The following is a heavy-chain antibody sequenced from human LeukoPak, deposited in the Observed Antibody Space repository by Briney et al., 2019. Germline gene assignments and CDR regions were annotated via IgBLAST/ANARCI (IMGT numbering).Heavy chain of an antibody. Sequence: GASVKVSCKAIGYTFTGYYLHWVRQAPGQGLEWMGWINPNSGGTNYAQKFQGRVTMTRDTSISTAYMELSRLRSDDTAVYYCATDDGYCSGGSCYGKFDYWGQGTLVTVSS. J-gene: IGHJ4*02. V-gene: IGHV1-2*02. CDR3: ATDDGYCSGGSCYGKFDY. CDR2: INPNSGGT. CDR1: GYTFTGYY. D-gene: IGHD2-15*01.